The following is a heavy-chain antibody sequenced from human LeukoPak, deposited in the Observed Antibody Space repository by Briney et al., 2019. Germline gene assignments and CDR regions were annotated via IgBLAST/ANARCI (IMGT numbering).Heavy chain of an antibody. CDR3: ARAPRDYGDYPFDY. D-gene: IGHD4-17*01. Sequence: SETLSLTCTVSGGSISSYYWSWIRQPPGKGLEWIGYIYYSGSTNYNPSLKSRVTISVDTSKNQFSLKLSSVTAADTAVYYCARAPRDYGDYPFDYWGQGTLVTVSS. CDR2: IYYSGST. J-gene: IGHJ4*02. V-gene: IGHV4-59*01. CDR1: GGSISSYY.